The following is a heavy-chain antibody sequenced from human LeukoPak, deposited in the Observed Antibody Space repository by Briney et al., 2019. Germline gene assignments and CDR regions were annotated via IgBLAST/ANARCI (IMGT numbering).Heavy chain of an antibody. CDR3: AKSVYHSGNY. D-gene: IGHD3-10*01. CDR2: ISSGTT. J-gene: IGHJ4*02. Sequence: GGSLRLSCAASGFTISTYGMSWVRQAPGKGLEWASSISSGTTYYADSVKGRFTISRDNSKNTVSLQMNSLRAEDTAVYYCAKSVYHSGNYWGQGTLVTVSS. CDR1: GFTISTYG. V-gene: IGHV3-23*01.